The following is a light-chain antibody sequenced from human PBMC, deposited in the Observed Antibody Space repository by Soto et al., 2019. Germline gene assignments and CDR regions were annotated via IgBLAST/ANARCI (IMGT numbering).Light chain of an antibody. CDR2: STN. J-gene: IGLJ3*02. CDR1: SGSVSNSNY. V-gene: IGLV8-61*01. Sequence: QTVVTQEPSFSVSPGGTVTLTCGLSSGSVSNSNYPSWYHQTPGQAPRTLIYSTNTRSSGVPDRFSGSILEDKAALTITGAQADDECEYYCVLYMPGDIWVFGGGTKVTVL. CDR3: VLYMPGDIWV.